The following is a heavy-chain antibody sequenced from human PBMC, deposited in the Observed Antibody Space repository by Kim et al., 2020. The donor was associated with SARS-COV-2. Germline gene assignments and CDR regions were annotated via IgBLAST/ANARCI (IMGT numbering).Heavy chain of an antibody. V-gene: IGHV3-48*03. D-gene: IGHD3-10*01. Sequence: GGSLRLSCAVSGLTSDGLTISSFQMSWVRQAPGKGLEWLSYISSSGETVFYVDSVKGRFTVSRDNAKRSLYLQLNNLRVADTAVYYCAPGHYGPWGQGTLVTVSS. CDR2: ISSSGETV. CDR1: GLTSDGLTISSFQ. CDR3: APGHYGP. J-gene: IGHJ5*02.